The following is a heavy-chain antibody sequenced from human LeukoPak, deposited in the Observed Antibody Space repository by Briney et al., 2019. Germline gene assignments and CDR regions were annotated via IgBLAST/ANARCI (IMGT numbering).Heavy chain of an antibody. J-gene: IGHJ6*02. CDR2: ISYDGSNK. V-gene: IGHV3-30*04. Sequence: GRSLRLSCAASGFTFSSYAMHWVRQAPGKGLEWVAVISYDGSNKYYADSVKGRFTISRDNSKNTLYLQMNSLRAEDTAVYYCARHPSAGDQYYGMDVWGQGTTVTVSS. CDR3: ARHPSAGDQYYGMDV. CDR1: GFTFSSYA. D-gene: IGHD3-16*01.